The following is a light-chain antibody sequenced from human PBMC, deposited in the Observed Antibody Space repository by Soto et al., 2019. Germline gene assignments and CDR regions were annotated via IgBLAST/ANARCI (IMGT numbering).Light chain of an antibody. CDR3: SSYTSSSTLVV. Sequence: QSVLNQPASVSGSPGQSITLSCTGTSSDVGGYNYVSWYQQHPGKAPKLMIYDVSNRPSGVSNRFSGSKSGNTASLTISGLQAEDEADYYCSSYTSSSTLVVFGGGTQLTVL. CDR1: SSDVGGYNY. V-gene: IGLV2-14*01. CDR2: DVS. J-gene: IGLJ2*01.